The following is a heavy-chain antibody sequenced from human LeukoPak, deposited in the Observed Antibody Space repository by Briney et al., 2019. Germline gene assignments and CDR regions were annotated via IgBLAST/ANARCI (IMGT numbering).Heavy chain of an antibody. J-gene: IGHJ4*02. CDR2: ISGSGGST. CDR3: AKDREWELNSPPFDY. Sequence: AGGSLRLSCAASGFTFSSYAMSWVRQAPRKGLEWVSAISGSGGSTYCADSVKGRFTISRDNSKNTLYLQMNSLRAEDTAVYYCAKDREWELNSPPFDYWGQGTLVTVSS. V-gene: IGHV3-23*01. D-gene: IGHD1-26*01. CDR1: GFTFSSYA.